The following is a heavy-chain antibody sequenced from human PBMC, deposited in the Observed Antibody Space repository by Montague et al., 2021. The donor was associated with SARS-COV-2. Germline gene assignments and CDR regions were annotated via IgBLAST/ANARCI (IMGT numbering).Heavy chain of an antibody. D-gene: IGHD6-19*01. J-gene: IGHJ6*02. CDR3: ARGSTGWYAIFGHYGMDV. Sequence: SLRLSCAASRFTFSDFWMNWVRQAPGKGLEWVADIKHDGSEKSYVDSVKGRLTISRDNAKNSLYLQMNSLRAEDTAVYYCARGSTGWYAIFGHYGMDVWGQGTTVTVSS. CDR2: IKHDGSEK. CDR1: RFTFSDFW. V-gene: IGHV3-7*01.